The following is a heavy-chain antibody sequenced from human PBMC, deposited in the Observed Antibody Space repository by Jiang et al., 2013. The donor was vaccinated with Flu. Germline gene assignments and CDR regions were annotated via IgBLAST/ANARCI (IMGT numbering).Heavy chain of an antibody. V-gene: IGHV4-61*01. CDR2: ISYSGST. Sequence: LSLTCTVSGGSVSSGSYYWSWIRQPPGRELEWIGYISYSGSTNYNPSLKSRVTISIDTSKNQFSLRLNSVTTADTAVYYCARDLSQAYCSGGSCYSYNWFDAWGQGSLVTVSS. CDR1: GGSVSSGSYY. CDR3: ARDLSQAYCSGGSCYSYNWFDA. D-gene: IGHD2-15*01. J-gene: IGHJ5*02.